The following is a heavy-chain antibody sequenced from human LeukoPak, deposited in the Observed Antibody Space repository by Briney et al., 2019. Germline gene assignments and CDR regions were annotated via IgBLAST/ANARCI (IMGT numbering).Heavy chain of an antibody. D-gene: IGHD3-22*01. CDR2: INPNSGGT. CDR1: GYTFTGYY. Sequence: ASVKVSRKASGYTFTGYYMHWVRQAPGQGLEWMGWINPNSGGTSYAQKFQGRVTMTRDTSISTAYMELSRLRSDDTAVYYCASSSGYTIDYWGQGTLVTVSS. V-gene: IGHV1-2*02. CDR3: ASSSGYTIDY. J-gene: IGHJ4*02.